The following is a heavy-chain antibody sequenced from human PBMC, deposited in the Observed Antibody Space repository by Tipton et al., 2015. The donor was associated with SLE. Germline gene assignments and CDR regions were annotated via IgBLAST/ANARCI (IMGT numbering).Heavy chain of an antibody. Sequence: TLSLTCAVYGGSFSGYYWSWIRQPPGKGLEWIGEINHSGSTNYNPSLKSRVTISVDTSKNQFSLKLSSVTAADTAVYYCARDFQTIFGVVMIRYFDYWGQGTLVTVSS. J-gene: IGHJ4*02. V-gene: IGHV4-34*01. CDR3: ARDFQTIFGVVMIRYFDY. D-gene: IGHD3-3*01. CDR2: INHSGST. CDR1: GGSFSGYY.